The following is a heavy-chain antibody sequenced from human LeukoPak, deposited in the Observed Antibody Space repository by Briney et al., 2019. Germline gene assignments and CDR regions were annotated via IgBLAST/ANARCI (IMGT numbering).Heavy chain of an antibody. D-gene: IGHD2-2*01. CDR3: AKDRGDCSSTSCYFDY. V-gene: IGHV3-23*01. Sequence: PGGSLRLSCAASGFTFSSYTMNWVRQAPGKGLEWVSAISGSGGSTYYADSVKGRFTISRDNSKSTLYLQMNSLRAEDTAVYYCAKDRGDCSSTSCYFDYWGQGTLVTVSS. J-gene: IGHJ4*02. CDR2: ISGSGGST. CDR1: GFTFSSYT.